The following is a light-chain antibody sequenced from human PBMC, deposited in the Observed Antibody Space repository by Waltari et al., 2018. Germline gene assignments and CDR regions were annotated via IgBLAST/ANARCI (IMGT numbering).Light chain of an antibody. CDR2: EVT. V-gene: IGLV2-8*01. CDR3: SSYAGSSNLI. Sequence: QSALTQPPSSSGSPGQSVTISCTATSSDIGSSKYVSWYQQHPPKAPKLMIYEVTKRPSGVPDRFSGSKSGNTASLTVSGLQADDEADYYCSSYAGSSNLIFGGGTKLTVL. CDR1: SSDIGSSKY. J-gene: IGLJ2*01.